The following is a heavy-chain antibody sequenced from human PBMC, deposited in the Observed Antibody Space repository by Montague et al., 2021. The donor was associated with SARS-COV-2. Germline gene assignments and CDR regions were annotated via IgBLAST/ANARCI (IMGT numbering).Heavy chain of an antibody. J-gene: IGHJ4*02. Sequence: SETLSLTCTVSGDSISSFYWNWIRQPAGKGLEWIGRIYASGGTNYNPSLKSRVTMSVDTSKNQFSLKLNSVTAADTAVYYCGRGVVAATPVVDYWGRGTLATVAS. V-gene: IGHV4-4*07. CDR2: IYASGGT. CDR3: GRGVVAATPVVDY. D-gene: IGHD2-15*01. CDR1: GDSISSFY.